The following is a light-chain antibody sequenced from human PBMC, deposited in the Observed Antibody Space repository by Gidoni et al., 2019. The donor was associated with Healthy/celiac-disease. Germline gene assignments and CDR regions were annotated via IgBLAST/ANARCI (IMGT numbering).Light chain of an antibody. J-gene: IGKJ4*01. Sequence: DIQMTQSPSSLSASVGDRVTITCRASQSINSYLNWYQQKPGKAPKLLIYAASSLQSGVPSRLRGSGSGTDFTLTISSLQPEDFATYYCQQSYSTRLTFGGGTKVEIK. CDR2: AAS. CDR3: QQSYSTRLT. CDR1: QSINSY. V-gene: IGKV1-39*01.